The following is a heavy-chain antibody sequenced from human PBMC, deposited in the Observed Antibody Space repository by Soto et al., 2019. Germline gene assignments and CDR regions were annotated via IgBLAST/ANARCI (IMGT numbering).Heavy chain of an antibody. D-gene: IGHD3-10*01. CDR1: GFTFSNAW. CDR3: PTDPYITETPARLDY. V-gene: IGHV3-15*07. Sequence: EVQLVESGGGLVKPGGSLTLSCAASGFTFSNAWINWVRQAPGKGLEWVGRVKSKTHGGTTDFAASVKGRFAISRDDSISMAFMQINSLKIEDTAVYYCPTDPYITETPARLDYWGNETLVTVSS. J-gene: IGHJ4*01. CDR2: VKSKTHGGTT.